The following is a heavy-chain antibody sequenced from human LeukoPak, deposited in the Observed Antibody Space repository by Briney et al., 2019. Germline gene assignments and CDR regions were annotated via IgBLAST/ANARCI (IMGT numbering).Heavy chain of an antibody. V-gene: IGHV1-69*05. Sequence: SVKVSCKASGGTFSSYAISCVRQAPGQGLEWMGRLIPLFGTANYAQNFQGRVPNTTDKSTNTANMELNSLRSEDTAVYYCARLHDYSGYWGQGTLVTVSS. CDR3: ARLHDYSGY. D-gene: IGHD4-11*01. J-gene: IGHJ4*02. CDR2: LIPLFGTA. CDR1: GGTFSSYA.